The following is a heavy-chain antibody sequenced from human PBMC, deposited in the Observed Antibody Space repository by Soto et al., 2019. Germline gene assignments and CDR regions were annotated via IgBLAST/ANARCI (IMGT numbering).Heavy chain of an antibody. Sequence: SETLSLTWAVSCYSNSSGYYWGWIRQPPVKGLECIGSIYHSGSTYYNPSLKSRVIVSVDTSKNQFSLKLSSVTAADTAVDHCARAPGHLEYYVDYWGQGTIVTVSS. V-gene: IGHV4-38-2*01. CDR1: CYSNSSGYY. CDR3: ARAPGHLEYYVDY. J-gene: IGHJ4*02. D-gene: IGHD7-27*01. CDR2: IYHSGST.